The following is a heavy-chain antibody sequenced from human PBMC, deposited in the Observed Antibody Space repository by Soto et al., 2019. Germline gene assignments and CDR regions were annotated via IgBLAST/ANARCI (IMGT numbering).Heavy chain of an antibody. J-gene: IGHJ4*02. CDR3: AKESIGGWVLH. D-gene: IGHD6-19*01. CDR2: FHDSGFT. Sequence: PSETLSLTCTVSGGSISSGYWSWIRQPPGKGLERIGYFHDSGFTNYNTSLRRRVTISVDTSNNQLSLKLTSVTAADTAVYYCAKESIGGWVLHWGQGTLVTVSS. V-gene: IGHV4-59*01. CDR1: GGSISSGY.